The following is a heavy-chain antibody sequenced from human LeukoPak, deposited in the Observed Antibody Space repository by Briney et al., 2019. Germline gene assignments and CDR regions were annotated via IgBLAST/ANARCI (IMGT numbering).Heavy chain of an antibody. D-gene: IGHD2-2*01. Sequence: GASVKVSCKASGYTFTSYGISWVRQAPGQGLEWMGWISAYNGNTNYAQKLQGRVTMTTDTSTSTAYMELRSLRSDDTAVYYCARAESIVVVLAAMRAVAPTFPTVWGQGTLVTVSS. V-gene: IGHV1-18*01. CDR1: GYTFTSYG. CDR3: ARAESIVVVLAAMRAVAPTFPTV. CDR2: ISAYNGNT. J-gene: IGHJ4*02.